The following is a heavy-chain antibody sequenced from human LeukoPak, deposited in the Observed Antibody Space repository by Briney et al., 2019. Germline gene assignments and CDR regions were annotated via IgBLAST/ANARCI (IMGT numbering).Heavy chain of an antibody. CDR3: ATYDSWSGYNIAY. CDR2: INRDGSEK. Sequence: GGSLRLSCVVSGFTLSSRWMMWVRQAPGEGLEWLTNINRDGSEKNYVDSVKGRFTITRDNAENSLYLQMNSLKVEDSAIYYCATYDSWSGYNIAYWGQGTLVTVSS. CDR1: GFTLSSRW. D-gene: IGHD3-3*01. J-gene: IGHJ4*02. V-gene: IGHV3-7*03.